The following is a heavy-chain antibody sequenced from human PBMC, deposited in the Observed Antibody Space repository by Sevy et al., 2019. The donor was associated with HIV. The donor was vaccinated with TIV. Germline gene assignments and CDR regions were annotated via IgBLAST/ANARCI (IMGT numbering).Heavy chain of an antibody. Sequence: GESLKISCKGSGYTFSSYWIGWVRQMPGKGLGWMGIIYPGDSDTRYNPSFQGQVTITADKSINSAYLQWRSLKASDTAMYYCVRQFSGSYYGYWGQGTLVTVSS. CDR3: VRQFSGSYYGY. CDR1: GYTFSSYW. D-gene: IGHD1-26*01. CDR2: IYPGDSDT. J-gene: IGHJ4*02. V-gene: IGHV5-51*01.